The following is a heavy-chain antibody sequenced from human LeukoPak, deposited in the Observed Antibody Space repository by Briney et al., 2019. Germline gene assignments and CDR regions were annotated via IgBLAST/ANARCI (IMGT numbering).Heavy chain of an antibody. D-gene: IGHD3-10*01. CDR2: IYPGDSDT. Sequence: GESLRISGKGSGYTFTDYWIGWVRQMPGKGLEWMGIIYPGDSDTRYSPSFQGQVTISADRSISTAYLQWSSMKASDTAMYYCAREISYASGKGIDYWGQGTLVTVSS. J-gene: IGHJ4*02. V-gene: IGHV5-51*01. CDR1: GYTFTDYW. CDR3: AREISYASGKGIDY.